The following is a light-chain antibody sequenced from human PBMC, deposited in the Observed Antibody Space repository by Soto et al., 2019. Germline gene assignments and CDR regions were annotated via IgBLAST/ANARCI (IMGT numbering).Light chain of an antibody. CDR1: SSDVGGSNY. J-gene: IGLJ1*01. Sequence: QSVLTQPASVSGSPGQSITISCTGTSSDVGGSNYVSWYQQLPGKAPKLMIYDVSDRPSGVSNRSSGSKSRNTASLTISGLQAEDEADYYCSSYTSSSLYVFGTGTKVTVL. CDR2: DVS. CDR3: SSYTSSSLYV. V-gene: IGLV2-14*01.